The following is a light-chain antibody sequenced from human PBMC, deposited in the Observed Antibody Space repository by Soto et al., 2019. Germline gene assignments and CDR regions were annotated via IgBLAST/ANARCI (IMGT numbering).Light chain of an antibody. CDR3: QPYYRGRT. V-gene: IGKV4-1*01. J-gene: IGKJ1*01. Sequence: DIVMTQSPDSLAVSLGERATINCKSSQSVLSSSNNKNYLAWYQQKPGQPPKLLIYWASTRESGVPDRFTGSGSGTDFTLTISSLRAEDVAVYYCQPYYRGRTFGQGTKVEIK. CDR1: QSVLSSSNNKNY. CDR2: WAS.